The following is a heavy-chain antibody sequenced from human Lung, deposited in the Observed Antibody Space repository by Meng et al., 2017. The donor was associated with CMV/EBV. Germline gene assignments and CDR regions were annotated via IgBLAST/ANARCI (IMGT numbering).Heavy chain of an antibody. J-gene: IGHJ4*02. V-gene: IGHV4-30-4*01. CDR1: DVSIRSADYY. CDR2: IFYNGST. CDR3: VREILAPINYYFDS. Sequence: SDVSIRSADYYWSWIRQPPGKGLEWVGYIFYNGSTSYNPSLKSRLSISMDTSKNQFSLKLRSLTAADTAIYYCVREILAPINYYFDSWGQGTLVTVSS. D-gene: IGHD3-10*01.